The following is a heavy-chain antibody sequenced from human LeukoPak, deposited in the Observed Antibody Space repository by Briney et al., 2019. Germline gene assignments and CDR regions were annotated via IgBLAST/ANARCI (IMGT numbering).Heavy chain of an antibody. CDR3: ASQTYYYDSSGYFTRSSALDY. CDR1: GGTFSSYA. CDR2: IIPILGTA. Sequence: GSSVKVSCKASGGTFSSYAISWVRQAPGQGLEWMGGIIPILGTANYAQKFQGRVTITADESTSTAYMELSSLRSEDTAVYYCASQTYYYDSSGYFTRSSALDYWGQGTLVTVSS. J-gene: IGHJ4*02. V-gene: IGHV1-69*01. D-gene: IGHD3-22*01.